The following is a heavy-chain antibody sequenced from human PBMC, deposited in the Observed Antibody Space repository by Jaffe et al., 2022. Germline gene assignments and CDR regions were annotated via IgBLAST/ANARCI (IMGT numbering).Heavy chain of an antibody. J-gene: IGHJ3*02. V-gene: IGHV4-34*01. CDR1: GGSFSGYY. CDR2: INHSGST. D-gene: IGHD3-10*01. CDR3: ARGRTLRFITMVQGVISARAFDI. Sequence: QVQLQQWGAGLLKPSETLSLTCAVYGGSFSGYYWSWIRQPPGKGLEWIGEINHSGSTNYNPSLKSRVTISVDTSKNQFSLKLSSVTAADTAVYYCARGRTLRFITMVQGVISARAFDIWGQGTMVTVSS.